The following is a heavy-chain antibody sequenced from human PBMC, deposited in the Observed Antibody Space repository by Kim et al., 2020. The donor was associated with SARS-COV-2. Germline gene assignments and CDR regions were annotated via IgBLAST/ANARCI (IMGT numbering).Heavy chain of an antibody. CDR3: ARPLQGGRTDAFDI. D-gene: IGHD2-15*01. V-gene: IGHV1-46*01. J-gene: IGHJ3*02. Sequence: ARKSQGRVTMTRDTSTSTVYMELSSLRSEDTAVYYCARPLQGGRTDAFDIWGQGTMVTVSS.